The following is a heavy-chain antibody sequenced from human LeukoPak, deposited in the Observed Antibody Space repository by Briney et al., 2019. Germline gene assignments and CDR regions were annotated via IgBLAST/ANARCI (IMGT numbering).Heavy chain of an antibody. V-gene: IGHV4-34*01. CDR2: INHSGST. CDR3: ARARICTNGVCRLGALDY. CDR1: GFTFSSYA. Sequence: GSLRLSCAASGFTFSSYAMFWVRQPPGKGLEWIGEINHSGSTNYNPSLKSRVTISVDTSKNQFSLKLSSVTAADTAVYYCARARICTNGVCRLGALDYWGQGTLVTVSS. J-gene: IGHJ4*02. D-gene: IGHD2-8*01.